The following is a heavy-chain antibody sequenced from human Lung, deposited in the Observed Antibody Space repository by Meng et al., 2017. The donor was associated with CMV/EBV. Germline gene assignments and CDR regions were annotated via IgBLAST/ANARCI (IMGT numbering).Heavy chain of an antibody. J-gene: IGHJ4*02. CDR2: INSDGSST. Sequence: GGSXRLXCAASGFTFSTYWMHWVRQAPGKGLVWVSRINSDGSSTSYADSVKGRFTISRDNAKNTLYLQMNSLRAEDTAVYYCARDQPKHTPQFLYYDSSGYYDYWXQGTLVTVSS. V-gene: IGHV3-74*01. CDR1: GFTFSTYW. D-gene: IGHD3-22*01. CDR3: ARDQPKHTPQFLYYDSSGYYDY.